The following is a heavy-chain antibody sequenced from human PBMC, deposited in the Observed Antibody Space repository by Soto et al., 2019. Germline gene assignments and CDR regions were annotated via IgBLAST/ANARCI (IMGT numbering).Heavy chain of an antibody. CDR3: ARHGVAALQFDY. Sequence: SETLSLTCTVSGGSINSATYYWGWIRQPPGKGLEWIGSIYHSGSTYYNPSLTSRVAISVDTSKNQFTLNLNSVTAADTAVYYCARHGVAALQFDYWGQGTLVTVSS. CDR1: GGSINSATYY. V-gene: IGHV4-39*01. CDR2: IYHSGST. J-gene: IGHJ4*02. D-gene: IGHD2-15*01.